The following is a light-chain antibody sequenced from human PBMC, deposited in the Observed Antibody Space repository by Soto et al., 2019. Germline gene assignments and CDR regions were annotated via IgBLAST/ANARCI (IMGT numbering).Light chain of an antibody. J-gene: IGKJ4*01. CDR1: QDIRFY. Sequence: DITMTQSPSSLSASVGDRASITCQASQDIRFYLNWYQQHPGKAPKLLISGASNLEPAVPSRFTGSGSGTLFALTISSLQPEDFATYFCQQYESLPLTFGGGTHVE. CDR3: QQYESLPLT. CDR2: GAS. V-gene: IGKV1-33*01.